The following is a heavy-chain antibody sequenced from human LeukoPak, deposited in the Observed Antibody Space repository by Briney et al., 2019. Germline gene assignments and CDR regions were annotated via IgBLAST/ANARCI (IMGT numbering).Heavy chain of an antibody. CDR3: ARYIVVVPAAIPGENNWFDP. CDR1: GGSISSSSYY. CDR2: IYYSGST. J-gene: IGHJ5*02. V-gene: IGHV4-39*01. Sequence: SETLSLTCTVSGGSISSSSYYWGWIRQPPGKGLEWIGSIYYSGSTYYNPSLKSRVTISVDTSKNQFSLKLSSVTAADTAVYYCARYIVVVPAAIPGENNWFDPWGQGTLVTVSS. D-gene: IGHD2-2*02.